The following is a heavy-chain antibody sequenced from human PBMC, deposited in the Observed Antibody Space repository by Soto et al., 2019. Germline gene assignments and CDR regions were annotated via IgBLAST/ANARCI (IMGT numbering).Heavy chain of an antibody. CDR1: GLPFSSYA. V-gene: IGHV3-30-3*01. D-gene: IGHD4-17*01. CDR3: ARAVGDYPDAFDI. J-gene: IGHJ3*02. Sequence: GGSLRLSCAASGLPFSSYAMHWVRQAPGKGLEWVAVISYDGSNKYYADSVKGRFTISRDNSKNTLYLQMNSLRAEDTAVYYCARAVGDYPDAFDIWGQGTMVTVSS. CDR2: ISYDGSNK.